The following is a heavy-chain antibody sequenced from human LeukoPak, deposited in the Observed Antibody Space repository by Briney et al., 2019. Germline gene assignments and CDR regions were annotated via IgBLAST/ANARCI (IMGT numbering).Heavy chain of an antibody. V-gene: IGHV1-18*01. CDR3: AREWLRLLGYYYYGMDV. Sequence: ASVKVSCKASGYTFTSYGISWVRPAPGQGIEWRGWICAYNGNTNYAQKLQGRVTMTTDTSTSTAYLWRRSLRSDDTAVYYCAREWLRLLGYYYYGMDVWGQGTTVTVSS. CDR1: GYTFTSYG. D-gene: IGHD5-12*01. CDR2: ICAYNGNT. J-gene: IGHJ6*02.